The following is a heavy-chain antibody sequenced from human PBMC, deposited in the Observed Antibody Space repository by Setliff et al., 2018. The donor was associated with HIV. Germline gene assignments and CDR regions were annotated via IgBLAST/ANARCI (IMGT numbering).Heavy chain of an antibody. CDR2: FSPHSGGT. D-gene: IGHD1-1*01. J-gene: IGHJ4*02. V-gene: IGHV1-2*02. CDR3: ARQLSNSLES. Sequence: ASVQVSCKSSGYTFTDYFMHWVRQAPGRGLEWMGWFSPHSGGTKTTRNFRGRVTMTRDTSINTAYMEFSSLRSDDTAVYYCARQLSNSLESWGQGTLVTVSS. CDR1: GYTFTDYF.